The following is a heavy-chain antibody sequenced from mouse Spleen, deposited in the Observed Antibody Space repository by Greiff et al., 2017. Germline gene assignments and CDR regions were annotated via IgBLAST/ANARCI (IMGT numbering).Heavy chain of an antibody. CDR1: GFSLTSNG. D-gene: IGHD1-1*01. CDR3: ARNCPYYGSSYYAMDY. Sequence: VQLQQSGPGLVQPSQSLSITCTVSGFSLTSNGVHWVRQSPGKGLEWLGVIWSGGSTDYNAAFISRLSISKDNSKSQVFFKMNSLQADDTAIYYCARNCPYYGSSYYAMDYWGQGTSVTVSS. J-gene: IGHJ4*01. CDR2: IWSGGST. V-gene: IGHV2-4*02.